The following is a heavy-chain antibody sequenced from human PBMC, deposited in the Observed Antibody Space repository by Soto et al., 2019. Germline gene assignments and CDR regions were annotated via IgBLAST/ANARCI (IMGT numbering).Heavy chain of an antibody. CDR1: GGSISSSSYY. D-gene: IGHD1-26*01. CDR2: IYYSGST. V-gene: IGHV4-39*01. J-gene: IGHJ4*02. Sequence: SETLSLTCTVSGGSISSSSYYWGWIRQPPGKGLEWIGSIYYSGSTYYNPSLKSRVTISVDTSKNQFSLKLRSVTAADTAVYYCASGGSYPSYFDYWGQGTLVTVSS. CDR3: ASGGSYPSYFDY.